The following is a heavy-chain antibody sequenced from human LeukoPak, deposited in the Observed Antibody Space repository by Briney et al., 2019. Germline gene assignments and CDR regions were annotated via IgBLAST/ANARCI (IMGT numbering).Heavy chain of an antibody. J-gene: IGHJ4*02. Sequence: GGSLRLSCAGSGFTFRNRWATWVRQAPGKGLEWVASTGQYGHDNDYVDSVRGRFTISRDFAKISLFLQMNSLRVEDTAVYYCAAGGAPGRFDYWGRGAPVTVSS. V-gene: IGHV3-7*01. CDR2: TGQYGHDN. CDR3: AAGGAPGRFDY. D-gene: IGHD6-13*01. CDR1: GFTFRNRW.